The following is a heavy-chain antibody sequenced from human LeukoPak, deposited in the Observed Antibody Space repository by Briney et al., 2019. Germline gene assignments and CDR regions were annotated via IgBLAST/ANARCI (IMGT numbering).Heavy chain of an antibody. Sequence: RASVKVSCKASGYTFTSYGISWVRQAPGQGLEWMGWISAYNGNTNYAQKLQGRVTMTTDTSTSTAYMELRSLRSDDTAVYYCARGGPNYYDSSGYYRDNWFDPWGQGTLVTVSS. CDR2: ISAYNGNT. V-gene: IGHV1-18*01. J-gene: IGHJ5*02. D-gene: IGHD3-22*01. CDR3: ARGGPNYYDSSGYYRDNWFDP. CDR1: GYTFTSYG.